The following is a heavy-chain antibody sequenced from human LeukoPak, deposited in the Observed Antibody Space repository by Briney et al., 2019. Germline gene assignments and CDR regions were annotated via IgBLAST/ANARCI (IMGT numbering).Heavy chain of an antibody. Sequence: PGGSLRLSCAASGFTFNSYAMHWVRQTPGKGLEWVAVISYDARITYYADSVKGRFTISRDQSKNMLYLHMNSLRGEDTAVYYCARDLLRGAPDYFDYRGQGTLVTVSS. CDR3: ARDLLRGAPDYFDY. V-gene: IGHV3-30*04. J-gene: IGHJ4*02. CDR1: GFTFNSYA. D-gene: IGHD3-10*01. CDR2: ISYDARIT.